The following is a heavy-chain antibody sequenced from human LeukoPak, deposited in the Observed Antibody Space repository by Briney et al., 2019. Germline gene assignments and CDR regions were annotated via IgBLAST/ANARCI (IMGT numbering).Heavy chain of an antibody. CDR1: GGSISSYY. D-gene: IGHD2-2*01. J-gene: IGHJ6*02. Sequence: PSETLSLTCTISGGSISSYYWSWIRQPAGKGLEWIGRIYTSGSTNYNPSLKSRVTMSADTSKNQFSLKLSSVTAADTAVYYCARDGCSSTNCRYQDGLDVWGQGTTVTVSS. CDR3: ARDGCSSTNCRYQDGLDV. V-gene: IGHV4-4*07. CDR2: IYTSGST.